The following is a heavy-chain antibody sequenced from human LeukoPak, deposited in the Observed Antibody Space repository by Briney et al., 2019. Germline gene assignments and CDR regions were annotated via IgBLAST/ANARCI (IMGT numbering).Heavy chain of an antibody. J-gene: IGHJ4*02. CDR3: AKDGGGFLEWLSKEYYFDY. V-gene: IGHV3-30*02. Sequence: GESLRLSCAASGFTFSSYGMHWVRQAPGKGLEWVAFIRYDGSNEYYADSVKGRFTISRDNSKNTLYLQMNSLRPEDTAVYYCAKDGGGFLEWLSKEYYFDYWGQGTLVTVSS. CDR2: IRYDGSNE. CDR1: GFTFSSYG. D-gene: IGHD3-3*01.